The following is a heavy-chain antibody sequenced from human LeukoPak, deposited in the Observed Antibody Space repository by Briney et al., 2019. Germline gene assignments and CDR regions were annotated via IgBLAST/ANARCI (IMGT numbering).Heavy chain of an antibody. Sequence: PSETLSLTCTVSGGSISSGGYYWSWIRQHPGKGLEWIGYIYSSGSTFYNPSLKSRVTISLDTSKNRFSLKLSSLTAADTAVYYCARLVEYQLPFDYWGQGTLVTVSS. CDR3: ARLVEYQLPFDY. D-gene: IGHD2-2*01. CDR2: IYSSGST. CDR1: GGSISSGGYY. J-gene: IGHJ4*02. V-gene: IGHV4-31*03.